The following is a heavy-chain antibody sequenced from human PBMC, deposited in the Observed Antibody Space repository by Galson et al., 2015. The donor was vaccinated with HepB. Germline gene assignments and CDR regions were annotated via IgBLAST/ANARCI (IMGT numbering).Heavy chain of an antibody. D-gene: IGHD6-6*01. J-gene: IGHJ4*02. CDR2: ISYDGSNK. V-gene: IGHV3-30*18. CDR3: AKFGAPGHSSSPSY. CDR1: GFTFSSYG. Sequence: SLRLSCAASGFTFSSYGMHWVRQAPGKGLEWVAVISYDGSNKYYADSVKGRFTISRDNSKNTLYLQMNSLRAEDTAVYYCAKFGAPGHSSSPSYWGQGTLVTVSS.